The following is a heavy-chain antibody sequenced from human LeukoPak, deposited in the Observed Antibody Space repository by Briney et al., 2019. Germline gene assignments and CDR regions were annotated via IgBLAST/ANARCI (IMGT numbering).Heavy chain of an antibody. V-gene: IGHV3-48*04. Sequence: GGSLRLSCAASGYTFSRYNMNWVRQAPGKGLEWISYISSGSSTIYYADSVKGRFTISRDDAKNSLYLQMNSLRAEDTAVYYCARDQGAFDYWVQGTLVTVSS. CDR2: ISSGSSTI. J-gene: IGHJ4*02. CDR1: GYTFSRYN. CDR3: ARDQGAFDY.